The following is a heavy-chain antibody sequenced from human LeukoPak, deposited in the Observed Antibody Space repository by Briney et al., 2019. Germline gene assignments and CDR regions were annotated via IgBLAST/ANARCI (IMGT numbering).Heavy chain of an antibody. D-gene: IGHD2-8*01. J-gene: IGHJ4*02. CDR3: ARTYCTNGVCYNDY. CDR2: IYHSGST. Sequence: SETLSLTCAVSGGSISSDGYSWSWFRQPPGKGLERIGYIYHSGSTYYNPSLKSRVTISVDTSKNQFSLKLSSVTAADTAVYYCARTYCTNGVCYNDYWGQGTLVTVSS. V-gene: IGHV4-30-2*05. CDR1: GGSISSDGYS.